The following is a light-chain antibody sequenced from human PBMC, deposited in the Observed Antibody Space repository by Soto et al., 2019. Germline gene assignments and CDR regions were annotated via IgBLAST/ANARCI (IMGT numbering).Light chain of an antibody. Sequence: DVQMTRSPSSLSASIGDRVTITCRSSQIISTYLNWYQQKPGESPKLLISAASTLRSGVPSRFSGSGSGTDFTLTINSLQPEDFATYYCQQSFTTPPYTFGQGTKLEL. J-gene: IGKJ2*01. CDR1: QIISTY. CDR3: QQSFTTPPYT. CDR2: AAS. V-gene: IGKV1-39*01.